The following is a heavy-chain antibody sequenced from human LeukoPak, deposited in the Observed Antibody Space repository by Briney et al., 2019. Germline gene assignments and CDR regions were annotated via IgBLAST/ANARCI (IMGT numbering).Heavy chain of an antibody. CDR3: ARDGIDY. Sequence: GGSLRLSCAASGFTFSSYWMSWVRQAPGKGLEWVANIMPEGKEKFYVDSVKGRFTISRDNANNSVFLQMNSLTAEDTAVYYCARDGIDYWGQGTLVTVSS. CDR1: GFTFSSYW. D-gene: IGHD1-26*01. V-gene: IGHV3-7*04. J-gene: IGHJ4*02. CDR2: IMPEGKEK.